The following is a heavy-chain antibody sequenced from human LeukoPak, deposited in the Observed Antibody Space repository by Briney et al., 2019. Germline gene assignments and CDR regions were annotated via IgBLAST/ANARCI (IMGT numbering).Heavy chain of an antibody. V-gene: IGHV4-4*02. D-gene: IGHD6-19*01. J-gene: IGHJ3*02. CDR3: ASAVGASGWSDAFDI. CDR1: GGSISSSNW. Sequence: PSGTLSLTCAVYGGSISSSNWWSWVRQPPGKGLEWIGEIYHSGSTNYNPSLKSRVTISVDKSKNQFSLKLSSVTAADTAVYYCASAVGASGWSDAFDIWGQGTMVTVSS. CDR2: IYHSGST.